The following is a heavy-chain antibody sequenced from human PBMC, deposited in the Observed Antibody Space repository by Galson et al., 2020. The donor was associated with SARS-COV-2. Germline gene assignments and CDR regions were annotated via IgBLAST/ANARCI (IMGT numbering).Heavy chain of an antibody. Sequence: GGSLRLSCAASGFTFSDYYMSWIRQAPGKGLEWVSYISSSGSTIYYADSVKGRFTISRDNAKNSLYLQMNSLRAEDTAVYYCAASETGYNHIVAFDIWGQGTMVTVSS. V-gene: IGHV3-11*01. CDR1: GFTFSDYY. J-gene: IGHJ3*02. D-gene: IGHD2-21*01. CDR3: AASETGYNHIVAFDI. CDR2: ISSSGSTI.